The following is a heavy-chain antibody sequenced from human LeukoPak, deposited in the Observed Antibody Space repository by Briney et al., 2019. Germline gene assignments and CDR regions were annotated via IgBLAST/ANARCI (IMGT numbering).Heavy chain of an antibody. V-gene: IGHV4-59*01. Sequence: SATLSLTCTVSGGSISSYYWSWIRQPPGKGLEWLGYIYYSGYTDHNPSLKSRVTISIDTSKNQFSLKLSSVTAADTAVYYCASGSESWGLLPKFYFDYWGQGTLVTVSS. CDR2: IYYSGYT. J-gene: IGHJ4*02. D-gene: IGHD1-26*01. CDR1: GGSISSYY. CDR3: ASGSESWGLLPKFYFDY.